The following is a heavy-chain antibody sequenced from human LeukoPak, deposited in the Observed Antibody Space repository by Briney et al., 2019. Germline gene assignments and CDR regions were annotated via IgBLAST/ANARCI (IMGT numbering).Heavy chain of an antibody. D-gene: IGHD4-17*01. CDR1: GFTFSTNS. CDR2: ITSSGRYI. Sequence: PGGSLRLSCAASGFTFSTNSFNWMRQAPGKGLEWLSSITSSGRYIYYADSVKGRFTISRDNGKGSLYLQMDSLRPEDTAVYYCARVRGDLGAFDMWGQGIMVTVSS. CDR3: ARVRGDLGAFDM. V-gene: IGHV3-21*01. J-gene: IGHJ3*02.